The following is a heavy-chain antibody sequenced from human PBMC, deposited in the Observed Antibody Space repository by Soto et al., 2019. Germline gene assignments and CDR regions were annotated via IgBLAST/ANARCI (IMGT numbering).Heavy chain of an antibody. CDR1: GYTFTSYC. J-gene: IGHJ5*02. CDR3: ARDLLDDCSGGSCYSGNYWFDP. V-gene: IGHV1-18*01. D-gene: IGHD2-15*01. CDR2: ISAYNGNT. Sequence: ASVKVSCKASGYTFTSYCISWVRQAPGQGLEWMGWISAYNGNTNYAQKLQGRVTMTTDTSTSTAHMELRSLRSDDTAVYYCARDLLDDCSGGSCYSGNYWFDPWGQGTLVTAPQ.